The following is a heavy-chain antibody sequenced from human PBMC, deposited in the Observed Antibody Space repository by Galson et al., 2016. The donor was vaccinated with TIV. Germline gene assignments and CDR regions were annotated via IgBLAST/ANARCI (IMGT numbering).Heavy chain of an antibody. D-gene: IGHD2-2*01. CDR3: ARDRYCSSVSCSFDNNWFDP. J-gene: IGHJ5*02. CDR2: INTNTGNP. V-gene: IGHV7-4-1*02. CDR1: GYSFSRHA. Sequence: SVKVSCKASGYSFSRHALNWVRQAPGQGLEWMGWINTNTGNPMYAQGFTGRFVFSLDTSVSTAYLQLSSLKAEDTAVYYCARDRYCSSVSCSFDNNWFDPWGQGTLVTVSS.